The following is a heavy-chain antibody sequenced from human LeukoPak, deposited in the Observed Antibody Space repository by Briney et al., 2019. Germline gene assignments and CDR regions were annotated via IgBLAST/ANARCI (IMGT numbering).Heavy chain of an antibody. V-gene: IGHV3-23*01. CDR3: ATITIFGVAPEGY. Sequence: GGSLRLSCAASGFTFSSYAMSWVRQAPGKGLEWVSAISGSGGSTYYADSVKGRFTISRDNSKNTLYLQMNSLRAEDTAVYHCATITIFGVAPEGYWGQGTLVTVSS. CDR1: GFTFSSYA. CDR2: ISGSGGST. J-gene: IGHJ4*02. D-gene: IGHD3-3*01.